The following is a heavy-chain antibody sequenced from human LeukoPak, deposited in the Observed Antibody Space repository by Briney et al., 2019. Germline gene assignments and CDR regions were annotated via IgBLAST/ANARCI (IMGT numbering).Heavy chain of an antibody. CDR3: ARANYYDSSGYFLDVPYFDY. D-gene: IGHD3-22*01. CDR1: GFTFSSYA. CDR2: ISGSGGST. V-gene: IGHV3-23*01. J-gene: IGHJ4*02. Sequence: KPGGSLRLSCAASGFTFSSYAMSWVRQAPGKGLEWVSAISGSGGSTYYADSVKGRFTISRDNSKNTLYLQMNSLRAEDTAVYYCARANYYDSSGYFLDVPYFDYWGQGTLVTVSS.